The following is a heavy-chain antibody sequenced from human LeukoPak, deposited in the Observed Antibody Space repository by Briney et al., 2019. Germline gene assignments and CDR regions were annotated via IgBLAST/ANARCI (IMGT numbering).Heavy chain of an antibody. CDR3: ARLLVYGSGAEAFDY. CDR2: IRYDGSNK. D-gene: IGHD3-10*01. V-gene: IGHV3-30*02. Sequence: PPGGSLRLSCAASGFTFSSYGMHWVRQAPGKGLEWVAFIRYDGSNKYYADSVKGRFTISRDNSKNTLYLQMNSLRAEDTAVYYCARLLVYGSGAEAFDYWGQGTLVTVS. CDR1: GFTFSSYG. J-gene: IGHJ4*02.